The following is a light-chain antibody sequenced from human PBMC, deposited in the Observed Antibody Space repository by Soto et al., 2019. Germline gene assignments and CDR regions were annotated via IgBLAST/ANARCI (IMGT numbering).Light chain of an antibody. Sequence: DIQMTQSPSSLSASVGGKVTFTCQASQDIREFLNWYQQKPGKAPKLLIYDASNLQTGVPSRFSGTGSGTDFTFTISSLQAEDFATYYCQQYDTLPLTFGGGTKVEIK. V-gene: IGKV1-33*01. J-gene: IGKJ4*01. CDR1: QDIREF. CDR3: QQYDTLPLT. CDR2: DAS.